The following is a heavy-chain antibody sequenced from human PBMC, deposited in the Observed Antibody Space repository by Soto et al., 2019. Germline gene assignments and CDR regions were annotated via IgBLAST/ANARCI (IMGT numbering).Heavy chain of an antibody. CDR2: MNMDGNRI. J-gene: IGHJ4*02. D-gene: IGHD2-21*01. CDR3: VRGDGDRYDGHGYLGRH. V-gene: IGHV3-74*01. CDR1: GFTFSSYW. Sequence: EVQLVESGGGLVQPGGSLRLSCAASGFTFSSYWMHWVRQAPGKGLEWVSRMNMDGNRISYVDSVKGRCTISRDTAKNASYVEMIGARAECPAADYCVRGDGDRYDGHGYLGRHWGQGSLVTVSS.